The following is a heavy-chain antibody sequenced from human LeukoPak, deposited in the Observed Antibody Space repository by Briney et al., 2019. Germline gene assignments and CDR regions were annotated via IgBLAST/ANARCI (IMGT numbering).Heavy chain of an antibody. CDR1: GFTFDDYG. CDR3: ARDIRVVAARPVGYYYYMDV. CDR2: INWNGGST. D-gene: IGHD6-6*01. Sequence: PGGSLRLSCAASGFTFDDYGMSWVRQAPGKGLEWVSGINWNGGSTGYADSVKGRFTISRDNAKNSLYLQMNSLRAEDTALYYCARDIRVVAARPVGYYYYMDVWGKGTTVTVSS. J-gene: IGHJ6*03. V-gene: IGHV3-20*04.